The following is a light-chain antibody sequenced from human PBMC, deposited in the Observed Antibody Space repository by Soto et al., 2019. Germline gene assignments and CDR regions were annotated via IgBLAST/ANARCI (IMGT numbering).Light chain of an antibody. CDR2: EVS. V-gene: IGLV2-8*01. CDR3: SSYGGANNYV. J-gene: IGLJ1*01. CDR1: SSDVGDYNY. Sequence: QSALTQPPSASGSPGQSVTISCTGTSSDVGDYNYVSWYQQHPGKAPKLMIYEVSKRPSGVPDRFSGSKSGNTASLTVSGLQAEDEADYYCSSYGGANNYVFGTGTKATVL.